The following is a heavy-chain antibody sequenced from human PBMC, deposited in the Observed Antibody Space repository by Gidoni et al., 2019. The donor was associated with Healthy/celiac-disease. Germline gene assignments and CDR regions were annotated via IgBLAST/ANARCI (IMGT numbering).Heavy chain of an antibody. V-gene: IGHV3-53*01. Sequence: EVQLVESGGGLIQPGGSLRLSCAASGFTVSSNYMSWVRQAPWKGLEWVSVIYSGGSTYYADSVKGRFTISRDNSKNTLYLQMNSLRAEDTAVYYCARELRFLEWLSLDYWGQGTLVTVSS. CDR3: ARELRFLEWLSLDY. CDR1: GFTVSSNY. J-gene: IGHJ4*02. CDR2: IYSGGST. D-gene: IGHD3-3*01.